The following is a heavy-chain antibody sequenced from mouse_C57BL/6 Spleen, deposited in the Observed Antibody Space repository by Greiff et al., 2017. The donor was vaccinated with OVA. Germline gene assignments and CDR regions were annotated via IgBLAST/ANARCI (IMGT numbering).Heavy chain of an antibody. D-gene: IGHD1-1*01. Sequence: EVKLMESGGDLVKPGGSLKLSCAASGFTFSSYGMSWVRQTPDKRLEWVATISSGGSYTYYTDSVKGRFTISRDNAKNTLYLQMSSLKTEDTAMYYCAISTVVKEDFDYWGQGTTLTVSS. CDR2: ISSGGSYT. V-gene: IGHV5-6*01. CDR3: AISTVVKEDFDY. CDR1: GFTFSSYG. J-gene: IGHJ2*01.